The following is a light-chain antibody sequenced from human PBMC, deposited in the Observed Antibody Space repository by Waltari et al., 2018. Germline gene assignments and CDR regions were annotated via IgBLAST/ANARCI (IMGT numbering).Light chain of an antibody. Sequence: QSDLTQPRSVSGFPEQSVTISCTGSSGDVGGSTSVSWYQQIPGKAPKLIIYDVSKPPSGVPGRFSGSMADNTASLTVSGLQAEDEADYFCCSYAANKVVFGGGTRLTVL. V-gene: IGLV2-11*01. CDR3: CSYAANKVV. J-gene: IGLJ2*01. CDR1: SGDVGGSTS. CDR2: DVS.